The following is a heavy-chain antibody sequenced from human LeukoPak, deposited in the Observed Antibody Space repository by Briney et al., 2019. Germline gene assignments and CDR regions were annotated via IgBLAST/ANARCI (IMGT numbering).Heavy chain of an antibody. CDR2: ISTSSSTR. V-gene: IGHV3-48*04. Sequence: GGSLRLSCAASGFTFSSYSMNWVCQAPGKGLEWVSYISTSSSTRYYADSVKGRFTISRDNAKNSLYLQMNSLRAEDTAVYYCARAGHYYFDYWGQGTLVTVSS. CDR3: ARAGHYYFDY. J-gene: IGHJ4*02. CDR1: GFTFSSYS.